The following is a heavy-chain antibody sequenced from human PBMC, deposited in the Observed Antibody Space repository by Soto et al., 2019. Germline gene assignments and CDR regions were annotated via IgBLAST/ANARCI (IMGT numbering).Heavy chain of an antibody. V-gene: IGHV1-3*01. D-gene: IGHD3-22*01. J-gene: IGHJ4*02. CDR1: GYTFTNYA. CDR2: IHAGNGKT. Sequence: QVHLVQSGAEVKKPGASVKVSCKASGYTFTNYAMHWVRQAPGQRLEWMGWIHAGNGKTKYSQKFQGRVTITRDTSASTAYMELSSLRSEDTAVYYCAGDYYYDSSGHFDYWGQGTLVTVAS. CDR3: AGDYYYDSSGHFDY.